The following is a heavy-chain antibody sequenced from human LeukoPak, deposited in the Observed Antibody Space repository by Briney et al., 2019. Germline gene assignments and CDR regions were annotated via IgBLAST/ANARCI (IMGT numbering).Heavy chain of an antibody. CDR3: ARPHYGNYRFRGSFEY. Sequence: SVKISCKASGGTFNSAAISWVRQAPGRGLERMGAIIPIFDTANYTQKFQGRVTITADEATSTAHMELNRLRSEDTAVYYCARPHYGNYRFRGSFEYWGQGTLVTVSS. D-gene: IGHD4-11*01. V-gene: IGHV1-69*13. CDR2: IIPIFDTA. J-gene: IGHJ4*02. CDR1: GGTFNSAA.